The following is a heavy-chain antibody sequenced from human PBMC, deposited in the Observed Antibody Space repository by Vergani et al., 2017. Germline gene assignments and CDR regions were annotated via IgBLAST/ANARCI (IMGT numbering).Heavy chain of an antibody. CDR1: GGTFSSYT. J-gene: IGHJ3*02. CDR3: AGDRDYGDYGSFDI. Sequence: QVQLVQSGAEVKKPGSSVKVSCKASGGTFSSYTISWVRQAPGQGLEWMGRIIPILGIANYAQKFQGRVTITADKSTGTAYMELSSLRSEDTAAYYCAGDRDYGDYGSFDIWGQGTMVTVSS. CDR2: IIPILGIA. V-gene: IGHV1-69*08. D-gene: IGHD4-17*01.